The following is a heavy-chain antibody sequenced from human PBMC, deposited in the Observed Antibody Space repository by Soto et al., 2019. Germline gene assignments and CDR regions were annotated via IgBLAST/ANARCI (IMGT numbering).Heavy chain of an antibody. D-gene: IGHD2-21*01. Sequence: TLPLTCTVSAGTISTGGYYWCWIRQHPGKGLEWIGYIYYSGSTYYNPSLKSRVTISVDTSKNQFSLKLSSVTAADTAVYYCARGFSFFSNDVVAIEIYF. J-gene: IGHJ4*01. V-gene: IGHV4-31*03. CDR2: IYYSGST. CDR1: AGTISTGGYY. CDR3: ARGFSFFSNDVVAIEIYF.